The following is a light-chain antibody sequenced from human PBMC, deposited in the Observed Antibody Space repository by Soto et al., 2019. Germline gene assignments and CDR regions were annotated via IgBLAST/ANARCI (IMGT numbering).Light chain of an antibody. CDR1: ASLLHSNGYNC. Sequence: DIVMTQSPLSLPVTPGEPASISCRSSASLLHSNGYNCLDWYVQKPGQSPQLLIYFGSYRAAGVRDRFSGSGSGTDFTLKISRVEAEDVGVYYFMQALQTPLTFGGGTKVEIK. J-gene: IGKJ4*01. CDR3: MQALQTPLT. V-gene: IGKV2-28*01. CDR2: FGS.